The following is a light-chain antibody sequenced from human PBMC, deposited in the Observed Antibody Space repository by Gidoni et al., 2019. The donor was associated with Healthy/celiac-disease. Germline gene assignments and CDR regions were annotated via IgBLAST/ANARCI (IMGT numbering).Light chain of an antibody. J-gene: IGKJ1*01. CDR3: HQLNSSPCT. V-gene: IGKV1-9*01. CDR2: DAS. Sequence: IQLTQSPSSLSASVGDRVTITCRASQGISSYLAWYQQKPGKAPKLLIYDASTLQSGVPSRFVGSGSGPVFPLPFTTLQPEVFATYSFHQLNSSPCTFGQGTKVEIK. CDR1: QGISSY.